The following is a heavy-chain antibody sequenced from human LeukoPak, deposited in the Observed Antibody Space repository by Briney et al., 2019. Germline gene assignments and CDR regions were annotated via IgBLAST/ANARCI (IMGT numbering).Heavy chain of an antibody. Sequence: GASVKVSCKASGYTFTGYYMHWVRQAPGQGLEWMGWINPNSGGTNYAQKFQGRVTMTRDTSISTACMELSRLRSDDTAVYYCARVFEYSSSWYAPLDYWGQGTLVTVSS. CDR1: GYTFTGYY. D-gene: IGHD6-13*01. V-gene: IGHV1-2*02. J-gene: IGHJ4*02. CDR3: ARVFEYSSSWYAPLDY. CDR2: INPNSGGT.